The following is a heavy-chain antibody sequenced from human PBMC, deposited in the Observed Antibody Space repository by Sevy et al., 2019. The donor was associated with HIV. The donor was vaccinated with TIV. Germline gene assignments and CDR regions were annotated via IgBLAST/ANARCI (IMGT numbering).Heavy chain of an antibody. CDR1: GYTFTSYY. D-gene: IGHD3-3*01. J-gene: IGHJ6*02. CDR3: ARDSQSRVYDFWSGYSPQNYYYYGMDV. Sequence: ASVKVSCKASGYTFTSYYMHWVRQAPGQGLEWMGVINPSGGSTSYAQKFQGRVTMTRDTSTSTVYMELSSLRSEDTAVYYCARDSQSRVYDFWSGYSPQNYYYYGMDVWGQGTTVTVSS. CDR2: INPSGGST. V-gene: IGHV1-46*01.